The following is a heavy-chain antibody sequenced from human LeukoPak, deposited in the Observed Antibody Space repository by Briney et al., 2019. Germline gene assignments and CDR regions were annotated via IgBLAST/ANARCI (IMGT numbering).Heavy chain of an antibody. V-gene: IGHV4-59*01. D-gene: IGHD3-10*01. Sequence: PSETLSLTCSVSGGPLSTYAWSWVRQSPGKGLELGGYIYHGGTTNYSPSLKTPHHISAQTDRTQFSPRLPSLTAADTAIYYCARDTSEGSGTQYWGHGKLVSASS. CDR3: ARDTSEGSGTQY. CDR1: GGPLSTYA. CDR2: IYHGGTT. J-gene: IGHJ4*01.